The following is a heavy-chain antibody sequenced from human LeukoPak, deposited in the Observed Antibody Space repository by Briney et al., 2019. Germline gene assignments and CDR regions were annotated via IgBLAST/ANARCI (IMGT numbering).Heavy chain of an antibody. CDR1: GASISTNY. CDR2: VYYSGNT. J-gene: IGHJ4*02. V-gene: IGHV4-59*01. D-gene: IGHD2-15*01. CDR3: ARGVVAATGYDY. Sequence: SETLSLTCTVSGASISTNYWSWIRQPPEKGLEWVGYVYYSGNTNYNPSLKSRVTISVDTLKNQFSLKMSSVTAADTATYYCARGVVAATGYDYWGQGTLVTVSS.